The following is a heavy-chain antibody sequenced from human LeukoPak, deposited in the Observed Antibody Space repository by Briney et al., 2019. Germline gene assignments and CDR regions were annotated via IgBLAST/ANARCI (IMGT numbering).Heavy chain of an antibody. J-gene: IGHJ4*02. D-gene: IGHD6-13*01. CDR1: GYTFTSYG. Sequence: ASVKVSCKASGYTFTSYGISWVRQAPGQGLEWMGWISTYNGNTNYAQKLQGRVTMTTDTFTNTVYMELRSLRSDDTAVYYCARGEHGTTWYVDYWGQGTQVTVSS. CDR3: ARGEHGTTWYVDY. V-gene: IGHV1-18*01. CDR2: ISTYNGNT.